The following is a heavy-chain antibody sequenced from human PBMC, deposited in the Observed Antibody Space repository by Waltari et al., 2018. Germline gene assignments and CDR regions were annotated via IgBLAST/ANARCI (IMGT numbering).Heavy chain of an antibody. Sequence: QVQLQESGPGLVKPSETLSLTCAVSGYSISSGYYWGWIRQPPGKGLEWIGNLYHSESNNDTPSLKSRVTISVDTSKNQFSLKLSSVTAADTAVYYCARRAAITAAGPTYYMDVWGKGTTVTVSS. J-gene: IGHJ6*03. CDR3: ARRAAITAAGPTYYMDV. V-gene: IGHV4-38-2*01. D-gene: IGHD6-13*01. CDR1: GYSISSGYY. CDR2: LYHSESN.